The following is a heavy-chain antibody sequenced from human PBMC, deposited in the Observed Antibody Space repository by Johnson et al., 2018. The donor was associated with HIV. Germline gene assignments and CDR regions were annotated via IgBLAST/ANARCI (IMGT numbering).Heavy chain of an antibody. V-gene: IGHV3-11*04. CDR2: ISSSGGTL. CDR3: AKSTRGNWGSCFDI. J-gene: IGHJ3*02. Sequence: EQLVESGGGLVKPGGSLRLSCAASGFTFSDYYMTWIRQAPGKGLESISYISSSGGTLFHADSVKGRFTISRDNAKNSLYLQMNSLRAEDTAVYYCAKSTRGNWGSCFDIWGQGTMVTVSS. D-gene: IGHD7-27*01. CDR1: GFTFSDYY.